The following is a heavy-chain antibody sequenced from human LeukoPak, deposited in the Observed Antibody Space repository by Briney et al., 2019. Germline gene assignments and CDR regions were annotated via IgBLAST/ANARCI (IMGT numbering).Heavy chain of an antibody. CDR1: GFTFSSYE. J-gene: IGHJ3*02. CDR3: ARDLIAVAGTEMDAFDI. CDR2: ISSSGSTI. Sequence: GGSLRLSCAASGFTFSSYEMNWVRQAPGKGLEWISYISSSGSTIYYADSVKGRFTISRNNAKNSLYLQMNSLRAEDTAVYHCARDLIAVAGTEMDAFDIWGQGTMVTVSS. D-gene: IGHD6-19*01. V-gene: IGHV3-48*03.